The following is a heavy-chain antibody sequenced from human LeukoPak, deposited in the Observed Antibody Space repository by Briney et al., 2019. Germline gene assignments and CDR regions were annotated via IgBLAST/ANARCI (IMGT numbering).Heavy chain of an antibody. CDR1: GGTFSSYA. D-gene: IGHD3-10*01. J-gene: IGHJ6*03. CDR2: IIPIFGTA. CDR3: ASEYGSGSYYTYYYYYMDV. V-gene: IGHV1-69*13. Sequence: ASVKVSCKASGGTFSSYAISWVRQAPGQGLEWMGGIIPIFGTANYAQKFQGRVTVTADESTSTAYMDLSSLRSEDTAVYYCASEYGSGSYYTYYYYYMDVWGKGTTVTVSS.